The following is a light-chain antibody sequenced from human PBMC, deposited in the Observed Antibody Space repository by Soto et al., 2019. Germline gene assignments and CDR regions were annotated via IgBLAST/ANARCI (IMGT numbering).Light chain of an antibody. CDR1: QGVSIN. Sequence: EIVMTQSPATLSVSPGERATLSCRASQGVSINLAWYQQKPGQVPRLLIYGASTRANGIPASFSGSGSGTEFILTISSRQSEDFAVYYCQQYHKWPLTFGGGTKVDIK. CDR2: GAS. J-gene: IGKJ4*01. V-gene: IGKV3-15*01. CDR3: QQYHKWPLT.